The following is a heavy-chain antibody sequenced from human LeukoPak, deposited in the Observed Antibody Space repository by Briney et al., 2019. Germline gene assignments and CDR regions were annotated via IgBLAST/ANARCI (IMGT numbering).Heavy chain of an antibody. V-gene: IGHV4-39*01. D-gene: IGHD6-13*01. J-gene: IGHJ4*02. CDR3: ARAAAAAGGQYFDY. Sequence: SETLSPTCSVVGGSLTSSNQYWGWIRQPPGKGLEWIGSIYYSGRTYYNPSLKSRATISVDTSKNQFSLKLSSVTAADTAVYYCARAAAAAGGQYFDYWGQGTLVAVSS. CDR1: GGSLTSSNQY. CDR2: IYYSGRT.